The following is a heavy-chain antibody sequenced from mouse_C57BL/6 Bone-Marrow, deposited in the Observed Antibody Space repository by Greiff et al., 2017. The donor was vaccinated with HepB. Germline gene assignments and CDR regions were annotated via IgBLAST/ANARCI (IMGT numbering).Heavy chain of an antibody. CDR3: ARSEAYSNDVGY. CDR2: IHPNSGST. J-gene: IGHJ2*01. CDR1: GYTFTSYW. V-gene: IGHV1-64*01. D-gene: IGHD2-12*01. Sequence: QVQLQQSGAELVKPGASVKLSCKASGYTFTSYWMHWVKQRPGQGLEWIGMIHPNSGSTNYNEKFKSNATLTVDKTASTAYIQLSSLTSEDSAVYYCARSEAYSNDVGYWGQGTTLTVSS.